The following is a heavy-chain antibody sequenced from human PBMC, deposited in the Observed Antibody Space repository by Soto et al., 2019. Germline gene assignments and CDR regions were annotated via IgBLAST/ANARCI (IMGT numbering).Heavy chain of an antibody. CDR1: GYTFTSYG. CDR2: ISAHNGNT. V-gene: IGHV1-18*01. Sequence: QVHLVQSGAEVKKPGASVKVSCKASGYTFTSYGITWVRQAPGQGLEWMGWISAHNGNTDYAQKLQGRVIVTRDTSTSTAYMELRSLISDGTAVYYCARGRYGDYWGQGALVTFSA. D-gene: IGHD1-1*01. CDR3: ARGRYGDY. J-gene: IGHJ4*02.